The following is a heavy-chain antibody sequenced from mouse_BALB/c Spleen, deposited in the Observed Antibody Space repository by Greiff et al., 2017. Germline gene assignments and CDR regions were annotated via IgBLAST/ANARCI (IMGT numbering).Heavy chain of an antibody. CDR2: INPSTGYT. D-gene: IGHD3-3*01. CDR3: ARDSYGGFAY. V-gene: IGHV1-7*01. CDR1: GYTFTSYW. Sequence: VQLQQSGAELAKPGASVKMSCKASGYTFTSYWMHWVKQRPGQGLEWIGYINPSTGYTEYNQKFKDKATLTADKSSSTAYMQLSSLTSEDSAVYYCARDSYGGFAYWGQGTLVTVSA. J-gene: IGHJ3*01.